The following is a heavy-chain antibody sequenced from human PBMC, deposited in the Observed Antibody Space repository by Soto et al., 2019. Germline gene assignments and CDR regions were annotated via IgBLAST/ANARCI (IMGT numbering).Heavy chain of an antibody. V-gene: IGHV4-30-4*01. CDR2: IFYSGSA. CDR1: GGSVSSDDHY. D-gene: IGHD3-16*01. J-gene: IGHJ4*02. Sequence: SETLSLTCTVSGGSVSSDDHYWNWIRQPPGQGLEWIGYIFYSGSAYYNPSLQSRVSMSVDTSNNQFSLKMKSLTAADTAVYYCARSTYSYAFNYWGRGTLVTVSS. CDR3: ARSTYSYAFNY.